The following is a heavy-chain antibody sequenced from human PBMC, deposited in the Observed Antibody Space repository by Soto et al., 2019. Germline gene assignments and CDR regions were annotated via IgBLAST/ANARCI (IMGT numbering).Heavy chain of an antibody. CDR1: GFIFSSYA. D-gene: IGHD2-21*02. J-gene: IGHJ4*02. V-gene: IGHV3-23*01. Sequence: EVQLLESGGGLVQPGGSLRLSCAASGFIFSSYAMSWVRQAPGKGLEWVSTISGSGGSTYYADSVKGRFTISRDNSKNTLYLQMNRLRVEDTAVYYCAKGGTIVVVTAVDYWGQGTLVTVSS. CDR2: ISGSGGST. CDR3: AKGGTIVVVTAVDY.